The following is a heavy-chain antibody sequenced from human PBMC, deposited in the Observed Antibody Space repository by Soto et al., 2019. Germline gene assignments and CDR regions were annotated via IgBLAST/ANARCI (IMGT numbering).Heavy chain of an antibody. J-gene: IGHJ6*02. CDR2: IYYSGST. Sequence: SETLSLTCTVSGGSISSYYWSWIRQPTGKGLEWIGYIYYSGSTNYNPSLKSRVTISVDTSKNQFSLKLSSVTAADTAVYYCARFSAVVTWNYYYGMDVWGQVTTVTVSS. CDR1: GGSISSYY. V-gene: IGHV4-59*01. D-gene: IGHD3-22*01. CDR3: ARFSAVVTWNYYYGMDV.